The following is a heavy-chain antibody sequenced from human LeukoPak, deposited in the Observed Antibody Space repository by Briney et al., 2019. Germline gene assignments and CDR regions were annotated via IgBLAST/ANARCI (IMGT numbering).Heavy chain of an antibody. CDR1: GFTFSSYA. CDR2: ISGSGGST. J-gene: IGHJ4*02. V-gene: IGHV3-23*01. D-gene: IGHD5-18*01. CDR3: AKNGRGYSSDYFDY. Sequence: GGSLRLSCAASGFTFSSYAMSWVRQAPGKGLEWVSAISGSGGSTYYPDSVKGRFTISRDNSNNTLYLQMNTLRAGDTAVYSCAKNGRGYSSDYFDYWGQGTLVTVSS.